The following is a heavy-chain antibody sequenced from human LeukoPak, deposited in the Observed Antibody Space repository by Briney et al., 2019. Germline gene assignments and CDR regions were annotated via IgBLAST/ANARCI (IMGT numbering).Heavy chain of an antibody. CDR1: GYTFPGHY. D-gene: IGHD6-6*01. J-gene: IGHJ4*02. V-gene: IGHV1-2*02. CDR2: INLNSGGT. CDR3: ARLYSMSSIYFDY. Sequence: ASVKVSCKASGYTFPGHYMHWVRQAPGQGLEWMGWINLNSGGTNYAQKFQGRVTMTRDTSISTAYMELSKLESGDTGVYYCARLYSMSSIYFDYWGQGTLVTVSS.